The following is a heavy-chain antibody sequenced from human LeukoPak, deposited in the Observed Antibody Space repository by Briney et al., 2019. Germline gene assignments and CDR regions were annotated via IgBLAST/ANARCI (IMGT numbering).Heavy chain of an antibody. Sequence: ASVTVSCTASGYTFTFYYMHWVRQAPGQGLECMGWINPNSGGTNYAQKFQGRVTMTRDTSIRIAYMELRRLRSDDTAVYYCARGSRGMDVWGQGTTVTVSS. V-gene: IGHV1-2*02. CDR3: ARGSRGMDV. CDR1: GYTFTFYY. CDR2: INPNSGGT. J-gene: IGHJ6*02.